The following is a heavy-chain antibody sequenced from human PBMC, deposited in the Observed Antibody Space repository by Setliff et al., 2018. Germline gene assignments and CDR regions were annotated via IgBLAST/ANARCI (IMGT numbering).Heavy chain of an antibody. CDR3: ARDVFPYHYEGAFDI. CDR2: INPSSGRT. D-gene: IGHD3-22*01. V-gene: IGHV1-46*01. J-gene: IGHJ3*02. Sequence: GASVKVSCKASGYTFTSHYMHWVRQAPGPGLEWMGTINPSSGRTSYAQKFQGRVTMTRDTSTSTVYVDMSSLRSEDTAVYYCARDVFPYHYEGAFDIWGQGTMVTVSS. CDR1: GYTFTSHY.